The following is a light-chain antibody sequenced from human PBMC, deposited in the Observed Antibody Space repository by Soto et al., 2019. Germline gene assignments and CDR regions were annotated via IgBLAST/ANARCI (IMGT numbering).Light chain of an antibody. Sequence: QSALTQPRSVSGSPGQSVTISCTGTSSDVGTYNSISWYQHHPGKAPKLIIYDVNKRPSGVPDRFSGSKSGSTASLTISGLQADDEADYSCCSYAGTYVDVFGTGTKLTVL. J-gene: IGLJ1*01. CDR3: CSYAGTYVDV. CDR1: SSDVGTYNS. V-gene: IGLV2-11*01. CDR2: DVN.